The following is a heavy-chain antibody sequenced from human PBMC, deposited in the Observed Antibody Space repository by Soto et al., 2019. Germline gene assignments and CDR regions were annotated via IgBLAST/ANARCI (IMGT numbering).Heavy chain of an antibody. CDR2: INAGNGNT. CDR3: AREVAVAGTPN. J-gene: IGHJ4*02. V-gene: IGHV1-3*01. Sequence: QVQLVQSGAEVKKPGASVKVSCKASGYTFTSYAMHWVRQAPGQGLEWMGWINAGNGNTKYSQKFQGRVTITRDTSASTAYMELSSLRSEDTAVYYCAREVAVAGTPNWGQGTLVTVSS. CDR1: GYTFTSYA. D-gene: IGHD6-19*01.